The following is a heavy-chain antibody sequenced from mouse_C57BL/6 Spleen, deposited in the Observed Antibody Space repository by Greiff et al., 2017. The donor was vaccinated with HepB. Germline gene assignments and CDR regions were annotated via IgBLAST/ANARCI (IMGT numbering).Heavy chain of an antibody. V-gene: IGHV7-3*01. CDR3: ARYWDWYFDV. J-gene: IGHJ1*03. CDR2: IRNKANGYTT. D-gene: IGHD4-1*01. Sequence: EVQLVESGGGLVQPGGSLSLSCAASGFTFTDYYMSWVRQPPGKALEWLGFIRNKANGYTTEYSASVKGRFTISRDNSQSILYLQMNALRAEDSATYYCARYWDWYFDVWGTGTTVTVSS. CDR1: GFTFTDYY.